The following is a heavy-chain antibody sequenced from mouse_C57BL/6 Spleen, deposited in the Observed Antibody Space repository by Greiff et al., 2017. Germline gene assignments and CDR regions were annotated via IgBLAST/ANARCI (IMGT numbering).Heavy chain of an antibody. CDR3: SEGVRAAY. D-gene: IGHD5-1*01. J-gene: IGHJ3*01. Sequence: QVQLQQSGPELVKPGASVKISCKASGYSFTSYYIHWVKQRPGQGLEWIGWIYPGSGNTKYNEKFKGKATLTADTSSSTAYMQLSSLTAEDSAVYYCSEGVRAAYWGQGTLVTVSA. CDR1: GYSFTSYY. CDR2: IYPGSGNT. V-gene: IGHV1-66*01.